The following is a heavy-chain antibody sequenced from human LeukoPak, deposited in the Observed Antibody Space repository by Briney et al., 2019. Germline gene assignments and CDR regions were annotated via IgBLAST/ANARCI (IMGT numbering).Heavy chain of an antibody. CDR1: GFTFSNYM. Sequence: GGSLRLSCAASGFTFSNYMMHWVRQAPGKGLVWVSRIASDGSSTTYADSVKGRFSISRDNAKNTLYLQMNSLRVEDTAVYYCARGRPHGNDYWGQGTLVTVSS. D-gene: IGHD4-23*01. CDR3: ARGRPHGNDY. CDR2: IASDGSST. V-gene: IGHV3-74*01. J-gene: IGHJ4*02.